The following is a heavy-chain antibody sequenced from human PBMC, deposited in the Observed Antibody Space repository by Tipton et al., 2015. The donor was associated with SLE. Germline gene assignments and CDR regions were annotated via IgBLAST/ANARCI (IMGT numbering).Heavy chain of an antibody. CDR1: GGPFSDYY. CDR2: INHSGST. CDR3: ASNAKVFGVVIRAPFDY. V-gene: IGHV4-34*01. J-gene: IGHJ4*02. D-gene: IGHD3-3*01. Sequence: TLSLTCAVYGGPFSDYYWSWIRQPPGKGLEWIGEINHSGSTNYNPSLKSRVTISVDTSKNQFSLKLSSVTAADTAVYYCASNAKVFGVVIRAPFDYWGQGTLVTVSS.